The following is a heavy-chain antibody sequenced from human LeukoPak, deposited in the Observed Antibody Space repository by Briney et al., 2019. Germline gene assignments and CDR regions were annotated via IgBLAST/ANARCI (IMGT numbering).Heavy chain of an antibody. J-gene: IGHJ2*01. CDR1: GGSISNHY. CDR3: ARAKIQGAFWYFDL. D-gene: IGHD1-1*01. V-gene: IGHV4-59*11. CDR2: MYDSGST. Sequence: SETLSLTCSVSGGSISNHYWSWIRQPPGKGLEWIGYMYDSGSTNYNPSLKSRVTISVDTSENQLSLKLTSVTAADTAVYYCARAKIQGAFWYFDLWGRGTLVTVSS.